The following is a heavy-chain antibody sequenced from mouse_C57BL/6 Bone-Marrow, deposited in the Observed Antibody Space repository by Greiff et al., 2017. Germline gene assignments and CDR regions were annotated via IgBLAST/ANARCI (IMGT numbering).Heavy chain of an antibody. Sequence: EVQVVESGGGLVQPGGSLKLSCAASGFTFSDYYMYWVRQTPEKRLEWVAYISNGGGSTYYPDTVKGRFTISRDNAKNTLYLQMSRLKSEDTAMYYYAMSTMITTRYFDVWGTGTTVTVSS. V-gene: IGHV5-12*01. CDR2: ISNGGGST. D-gene: IGHD2-4*01. CDR1: GFTFSDYY. J-gene: IGHJ1*03. CDR3: AMSTMITTRYFDV.